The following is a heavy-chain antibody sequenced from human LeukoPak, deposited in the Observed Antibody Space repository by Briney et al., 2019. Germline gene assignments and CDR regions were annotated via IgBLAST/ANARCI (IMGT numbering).Heavy chain of an antibody. Sequence: SSVKVSCKASGGTFSSYAISWVRQAPGQGLEWVGGIIPIFGTANYAQKFQGRVTITADESTSTAYMELSSLRSEDTAVYYCARGSSYGSGIYYYYYYMDVWGKGTTVTVSS. CDR3: ARGSSYGSGIYYYYYYMDV. J-gene: IGHJ6*03. D-gene: IGHD3-10*01. V-gene: IGHV1-69*01. CDR2: IIPIFGTA. CDR1: GGTFSSYA.